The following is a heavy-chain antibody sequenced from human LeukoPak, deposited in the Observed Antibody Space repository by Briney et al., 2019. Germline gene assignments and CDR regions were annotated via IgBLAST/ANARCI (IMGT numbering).Heavy chain of an antibody. CDR1: GFTFDDYT. D-gene: IGHD3-22*01. Sequence: GGSLRLSCAASGFTFDDYTMHWVRQAPGKGLEWVSLVSWDGGSTYYADSVKGRFTISRDNSKNSLYPQMNSLRTEDTALYYCAKDMGTGGYDFDYWGQGTLVTVSS. J-gene: IGHJ4*02. V-gene: IGHV3-43*01. CDR3: AKDMGTGGYDFDY. CDR2: VSWDGGST.